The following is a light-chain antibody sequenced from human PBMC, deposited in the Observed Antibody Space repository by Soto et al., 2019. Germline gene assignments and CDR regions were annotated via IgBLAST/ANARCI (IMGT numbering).Light chain of an antibody. CDR1: QSVSGW. V-gene: IGKV1-5*01. Sequence: DILMTQSPPTLSASVGDRVTITCRASQSVSGWVAWYQQKPGKAPKLLIYDDSSLQSGVPSRFSGSGSGTEFTLTISSLQPEDSASYYCQQYYSYSPWTFGQGTKVEVK. CDR3: QQYYSYSPWT. J-gene: IGKJ1*01. CDR2: DDS.